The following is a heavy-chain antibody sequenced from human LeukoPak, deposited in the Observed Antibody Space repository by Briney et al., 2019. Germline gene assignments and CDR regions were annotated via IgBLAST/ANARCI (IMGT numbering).Heavy chain of an antibody. CDR1: GYTFTGYY. CDR2: INPNSGGT. CDR3: ARGGVAAAGNSADY. J-gene: IGHJ4*02. D-gene: IGHD6-13*01. V-gene: IGHV1-2*02. Sequence: GASVKVSCRASGYTFTGYYMHWVRQAPGQGLEWMGWINPNSGGTNYAQKFQGRVTMTRDTSISTAYMELSRLRSEDTAVYYCARGGVAAAGNSADYWGQGTLVTVSS.